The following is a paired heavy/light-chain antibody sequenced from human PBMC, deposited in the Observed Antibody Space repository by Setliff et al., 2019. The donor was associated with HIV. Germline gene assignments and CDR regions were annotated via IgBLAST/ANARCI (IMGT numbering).Heavy chain of an antibody. J-gene: IGHJ4*02. CDR1: GFKFSDHY. D-gene: IGHD3-10*01. CDR3: ARDRGGGYLDF. CDR2: IRNRVNSYTT. V-gene: IGHV3-72*01. Sequence: EVQLMESGGGLVQPGGSLRLSCVGSGFKFSDHYINWVRQAPGQGLEWIGRIRNRVNSYTTDYGAPAKDRFTISRDDSKDILYLQMTSLRGDDTAVYFCARDRGGGYLDFWGQGTLVTVS.
Light chain of an antibody. Sequence: DIHLTQSPSSLSASVGDRVTITCRASGTIGDSLNWYQSKPGKAPSLLIYAASTLHSGVPSRFSGRGSGTDFTLTISGLQPEDYASYYCQHSYFPPHSFGGGTKIEI. CDR3: QHSYFPPHS. CDR1: GTIGDS. V-gene: IGKV1-39*01. J-gene: IGKJ4*01. CDR2: AAS.